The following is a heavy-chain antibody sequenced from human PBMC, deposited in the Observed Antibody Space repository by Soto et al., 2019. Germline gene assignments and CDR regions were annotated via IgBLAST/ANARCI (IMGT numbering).Heavy chain of an antibody. CDR1: GFNFNNYA. J-gene: IGHJ4*02. D-gene: IGHD6-13*01. Sequence: EVQLLESGGVLVQPGGSLRLSCAASGFNFNNYAMSWVRQAPGKGLEWVSAITGSGDNTYHADSAKGRFTVSRDNSKNTLYLQMNRLRAEDTAVYLCAKGKRYTNSGYGAFDYSGQGALVTVSS. V-gene: IGHV3-23*01. CDR2: ITGSGDNT. CDR3: AKGKRYTNSGYGAFDY.